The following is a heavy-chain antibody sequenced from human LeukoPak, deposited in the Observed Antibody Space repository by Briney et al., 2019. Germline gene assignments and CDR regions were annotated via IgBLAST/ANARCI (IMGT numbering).Heavy chain of an antibody. J-gene: IGHJ1*01. Sequence: ASVKVSCKVSGYTLSELSIHWVRQAPGKGLEWMGGFDPEDGETIYAQRFQGRVSMTEDASTDTVYMDLSSLRSGDTAVYYCAIGAPIVVVMEYFQHWGQGTLVTVSS. D-gene: IGHD3-22*01. V-gene: IGHV1-24*01. CDR2: FDPEDGET. CDR1: GYTLSELS. CDR3: AIGAPIVVVMEYFQH.